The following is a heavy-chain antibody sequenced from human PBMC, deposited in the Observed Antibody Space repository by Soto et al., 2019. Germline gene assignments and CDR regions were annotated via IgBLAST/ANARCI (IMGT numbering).Heavy chain of an antibody. D-gene: IGHD6-19*01. CDR3: AKGSASTYYFDS. Sequence: EVQLLESGEGLVQPGGSLRLSCAASGVTFSTYAMSWVSQAPGKGLEWVSAISRSGGSTYYADSVKGRFTVSRDNPENMLYLQMNSLRAEDTAVYFCAKGSASTYYFDSWGQGTLVTVSS. CDR2: ISRSGGST. CDR1: GVTFSTYA. V-gene: IGHV3-23*01. J-gene: IGHJ4*02.